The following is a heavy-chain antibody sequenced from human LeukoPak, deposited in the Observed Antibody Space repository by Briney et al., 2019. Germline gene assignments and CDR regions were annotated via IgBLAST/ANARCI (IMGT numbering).Heavy chain of an antibody. CDR3: ARDVLGTYYYDSSGSPRAY. CDR1: GYTLTELS. CDR2: FDPEDGET. D-gene: IGHD3-22*01. J-gene: IGHJ4*02. Sequence: ASVKVSCKVSGYTLTELSMHWVRQAPGKGLEWMGGFDPEDGETIYAQKFQGRVTMTEDTSTDTAYMELSSLRSEDTAVYYCARDVLGTYYYDSSGSPRAYWGQGTLVTVSS. V-gene: IGHV1-24*01.